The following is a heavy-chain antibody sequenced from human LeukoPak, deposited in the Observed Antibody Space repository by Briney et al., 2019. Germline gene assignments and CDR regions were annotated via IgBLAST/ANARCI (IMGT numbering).Heavy chain of an antibody. CDR3: ARGLGGASYYMDV. CDR1: GNSFGDYY. D-gene: IGHD3-9*01. J-gene: IGHJ6*03. Sequence: PSETLSLTCTVSGNSFGDYYWSWIRQPAEKGLEYIGRVESSGSTNHNPSLKSRVTMSVDTSKNQFSLKLSSVTAADTAIYYCARGLGGASYYMDVWGKGTTVTISS. V-gene: IGHV4-4*07. CDR2: VESSGST.